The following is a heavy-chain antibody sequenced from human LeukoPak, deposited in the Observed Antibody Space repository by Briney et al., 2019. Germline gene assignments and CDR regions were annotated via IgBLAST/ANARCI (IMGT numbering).Heavy chain of an antibody. V-gene: IGHV3-74*01. J-gene: IGHJ4*02. D-gene: IGHD4-17*01. CDR1: GFTFSSYW. CDR2: INSDGSSI. CDR3: ARGGDGDYRTFDY. Sequence: GGSLRLSCAASGFTFSSYWMHWVRQTPGKGLVWVSRINSDGSSIIYADSVKGRFTISRDNAENTLYLQMNSLRAEDTAVYYCARGGDGDYRTFDYWGQGTLVTVSS.